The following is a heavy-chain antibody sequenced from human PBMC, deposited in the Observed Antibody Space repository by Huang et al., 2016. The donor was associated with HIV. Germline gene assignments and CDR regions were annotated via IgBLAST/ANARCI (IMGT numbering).Heavy chain of an antibody. Sequence: QVQLVQSGAEVKNPGASVRVSCKASGYTFTDSNIHWVRQAPGQGLAWRGWSNPKGGGTIYAQRFQGRITMTRDTTISTVHMDLRRIQSDDTAVYFCARDWSFGSSTSPADWGQGTLVTVSS. J-gene: IGHJ4*02. V-gene: IGHV1-2*02. D-gene: IGHD6-6*01. CDR3: ARDWSFGSSTSPAD. CDR2: SNPKGGGT. CDR1: GYTFTDSN.